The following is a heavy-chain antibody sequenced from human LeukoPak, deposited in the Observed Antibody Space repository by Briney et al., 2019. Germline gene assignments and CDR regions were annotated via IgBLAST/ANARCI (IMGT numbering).Heavy chain of an antibody. J-gene: IGHJ2*01. CDR3: AGAEYSSGWLYRYFDL. D-gene: IGHD6-19*01. V-gene: IGHV3-30*02. CDR1: GFTFSSYG. CDR2: IRYDGSNK. Sequence: GGSLRLSCAASGFTFSSYGMHWVRQAPGKGLEWVAFIRYDGSNKYYADSVKGRFTISRDNSKNTLYLQMNSLRAEDTAVYYCAGAEYSSGWLYRYFDLWGRGTLVTVSS.